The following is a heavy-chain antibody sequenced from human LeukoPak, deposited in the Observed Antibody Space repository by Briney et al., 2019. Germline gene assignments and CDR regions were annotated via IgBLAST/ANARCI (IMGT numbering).Heavy chain of an antibody. D-gene: IGHD2-15*01. CDR1: GFTFSSYS. Sequence: PGGSLRLSCAASGFTFSSYSMNWVRQAPGKGLEWISSISSSSSYISYADSVKGRFTISRDNAKNSLYLQMNSLRAEDTAVYYCARDHCSGGSCYPEGWLVWGQGTLVTVSS. V-gene: IGHV3-21*01. CDR3: ARDHCSGGSCYPEGWLV. CDR2: ISSSSSYI. J-gene: IGHJ4*02.